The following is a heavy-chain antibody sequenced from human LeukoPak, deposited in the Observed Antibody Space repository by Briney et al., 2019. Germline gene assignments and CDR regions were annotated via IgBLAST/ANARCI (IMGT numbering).Heavy chain of an antibody. J-gene: IGHJ4*02. V-gene: IGHV3-73*01. CDR3: TSHGRTTGSFDY. CDR2: MRRKANSYAT. CDR1: GFTLSGSA. D-gene: IGHD4-11*01. Sequence: GXSLRLSCAASGFTLSGSAMDWVWQASGKGLEWVGGMRRKANSYATAYAASVKGRFTISRDDSKNTAYLQMNSLKTEDTAVYYCTSHGRTTGSFDYWGQGTLVTVSS.